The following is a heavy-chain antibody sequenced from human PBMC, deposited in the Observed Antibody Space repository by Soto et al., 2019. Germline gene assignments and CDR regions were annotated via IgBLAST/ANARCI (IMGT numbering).Heavy chain of an antibody. CDR1: GFTFSSYA. V-gene: IGHV3-23*01. Sequence: GGSLRLSCAASGFTFSSYAMSWVRQAPGKGLEWVSAISGSGGSTYYADSVKGRFTISRDNSKNTLYLQMNSLRAEDTAVYYCAKKRSSTRADNNWFDPWGQGTLVTVSS. CDR3: AKKRSSTRADNNWFDP. CDR2: ISGSGGST. D-gene: IGHD2-2*01. J-gene: IGHJ5*02.